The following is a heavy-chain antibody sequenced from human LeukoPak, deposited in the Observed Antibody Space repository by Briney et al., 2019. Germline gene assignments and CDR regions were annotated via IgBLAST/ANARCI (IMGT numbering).Heavy chain of an antibody. Sequence: SETLSLTCAVSGYSISSGYYWGWIRQPPGKGPEWIGSIYRSGSTYYNPSLKSRITISIDTSNNQFSLKLNSVTAADTAVYYCARISYYYDSSGHPGYFDYWGQGTLVTVSS. CDR2: IYRSGST. D-gene: IGHD3-22*01. CDR1: GYSISSGYY. CDR3: ARISYYYDSSGHPGYFDY. J-gene: IGHJ4*02. V-gene: IGHV4-38-2*01.